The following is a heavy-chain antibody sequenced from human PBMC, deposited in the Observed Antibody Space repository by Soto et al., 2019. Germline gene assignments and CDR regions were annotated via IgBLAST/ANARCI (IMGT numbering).Heavy chain of an antibody. V-gene: IGHV1-69*12. CDR3: ERGKWVWHYYYGKDV. D-gene: IGHD1-26*01. J-gene: IGHJ6*02. Sequence: QVQLVQSGAEVKKPGSSVKVSCKASGGTFSSYAISWVRQAPGQGLEWMGGIIPIVGTANYAQKFQGRVTITADEYTSTAYMERSSLRSEDTAVYYCERGKWVWHYYYGKDVWGQGTTVTVSS. CDR2: IIPIVGTA. CDR1: GGTFSSYA.